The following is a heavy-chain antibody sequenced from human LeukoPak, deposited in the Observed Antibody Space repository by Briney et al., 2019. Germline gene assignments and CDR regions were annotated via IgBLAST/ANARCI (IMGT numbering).Heavy chain of an antibody. CDR2: IHDSDGST. CDR3: AKAVVISSGRYYFDY. D-gene: IGHD3-22*01. Sequence: GGSLRLSCEVSGFTFSSYAMSWVRQAPGKGLEWVSTIHDSDGSTFYADSVKGRFTISRDTSKNTLYLHMNGLRAEGTAIYCCAKAVVISSGRYYFDYWGQGALVTVSS. J-gene: IGHJ4*02. CDR1: GFTFSSYA. V-gene: IGHV3-23*01.